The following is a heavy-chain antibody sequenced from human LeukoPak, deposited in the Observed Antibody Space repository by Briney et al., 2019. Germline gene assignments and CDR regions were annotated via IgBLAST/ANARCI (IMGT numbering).Heavy chain of an antibody. CDR2: INPNSGDT. V-gene: IGHV1-2*02. Sequence: ASVTVSCKASGYTFSGDYMHWVRQAPGQGLEWMGWINPNSGDTNYAQKFQGRVTMTRGTSISTAYMELNRLRPDDTAVYYCARDGIAARPLGYWGQGTLVTVSS. CDR3: ARDGIAARPLGY. CDR1: GYTFSGDY. D-gene: IGHD6-6*01. J-gene: IGHJ4*02.